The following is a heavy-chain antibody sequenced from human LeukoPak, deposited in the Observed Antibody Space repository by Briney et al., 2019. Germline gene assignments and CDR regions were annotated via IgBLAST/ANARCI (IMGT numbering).Heavy chain of an antibody. Sequence: PSETLSLTCAVYGGSFSGYYWSWIRQPPGKGLEWIGEINHSGSTNYNPSLKSRVTISVDTSKNQFSLKLSSVTAADTAVYYCADSHYDFWSGRQYYFDYWVQGTLVTVSS. J-gene: IGHJ4*02. V-gene: IGHV4-34*01. CDR1: GGSFSGYY. CDR2: INHSGST. CDR3: ADSHYDFWSGRQYYFDY. D-gene: IGHD3-3*01.